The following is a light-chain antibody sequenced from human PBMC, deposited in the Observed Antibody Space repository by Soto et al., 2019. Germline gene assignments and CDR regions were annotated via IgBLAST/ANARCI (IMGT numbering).Light chain of an antibody. CDR1: QSVSSY. J-gene: IGKJ2*01. V-gene: IGKV3-11*01. Sequence: EIVLTQSPATLSLSPGERATLSCRASQSVSSYLAWYQQKPGQAPRLLIYDASNRATGIPARFSGSGSGTDFTLTISSLAPEDFALYYCQQRSNWLMYTFGQGTKLEIK. CDR2: DAS. CDR3: QQRSNWLMYT.